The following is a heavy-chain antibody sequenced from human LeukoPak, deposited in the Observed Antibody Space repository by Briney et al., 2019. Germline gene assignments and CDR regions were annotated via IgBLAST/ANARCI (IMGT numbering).Heavy chain of an antibody. D-gene: IGHD2-21*02. J-gene: IGHJ3*01. CDR3: ARDFLRTASPGAFDF. CDR1: GDSISSDGYS. CDR2: ISYSGNT. Sequence: SETLSLTCTVSGDSISSDGYSWTWIRQPPGKGLEWIGHISYSGNTYYNPSLKSRVTLSVDASKNQFSLNLTSVTAADTAIYYRARDFLRTASPGAFDFWGQGTMVTVSS. V-gene: IGHV4-31*03.